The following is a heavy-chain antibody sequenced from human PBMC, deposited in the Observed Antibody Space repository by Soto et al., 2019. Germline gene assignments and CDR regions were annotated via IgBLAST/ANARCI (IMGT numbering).Heavy chain of an antibody. Sequence: ASVKVSCKASGYTYTSYAINWVRQATGQGLEWMGWMNPNSGNTGYAQKFQGRVTMTRNTSMSTAYMELSSLRSEDTAVYYCARVLGGYDFWSGYYPDYYYYYMDVWGKGTTVTVSS. CDR2: MNPNSGNT. D-gene: IGHD3-3*01. V-gene: IGHV1-8*01. CDR1: GYTYTSYA. J-gene: IGHJ6*03. CDR3: ARVLGGYDFWSGYYPDYYYYYMDV.